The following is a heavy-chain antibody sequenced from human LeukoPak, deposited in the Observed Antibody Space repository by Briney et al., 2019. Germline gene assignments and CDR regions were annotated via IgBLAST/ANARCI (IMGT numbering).Heavy chain of an antibody. J-gene: IGHJ4*02. CDR1: GFIFSFSA. D-gene: IGHD1-26*01. V-gene: IGHV3-48*01. CDR3: ARDRGDSIVGADFDS. CDR2: ISGSGTTI. Sequence: GGSLRLSCAASGFIFSFSAMNWVRQAPGKGLEWLSFISGSGTTIYYSDSVKGRFTLSRDNGKNSLYLQMNGLRAEDTAVYYCARDRGDSIVGADFDSWGQGTLVTVSS.